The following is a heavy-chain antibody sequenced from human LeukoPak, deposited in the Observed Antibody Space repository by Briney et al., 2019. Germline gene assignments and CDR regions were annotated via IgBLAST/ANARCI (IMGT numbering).Heavy chain of an antibody. CDR1: GGSFSGYY. D-gene: IGHD3-22*01. CDR3: ARAMRRPGLRNYDSSGYRNTRDAFDI. CDR2: INHSGST. Sequence: SETLSLTCADYGGSFSGYYWSWIRQPPGKGLEWIGEINHSGSTNYNPSLKSRVTVSVDTSKNQFSLKLSSVTAADTAVYYCARAMRRPGLRNYDSSGYRNTRDAFDIWGQGTMVTVSS. V-gene: IGHV4-34*01. J-gene: IGHJ3*02.